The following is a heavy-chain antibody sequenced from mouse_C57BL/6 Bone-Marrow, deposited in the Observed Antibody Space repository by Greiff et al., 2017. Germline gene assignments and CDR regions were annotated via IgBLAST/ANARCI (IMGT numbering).Heavy chain of an antibody. CDR1: GYTFTSYD. J-gene: IGHJ4*01. CDR3: ARRGYYYGSSYAMDY. D-gene: IGHD1-1*01. V-gene: IGHV1-85*01. CDR2: IYPRDGST. Sequence: VQLQQSGPELVKPGASVKLSCKASGYTFTSYDINWVKQRPGQGLEWIGWIYPRDGSTKYNEKFKGKATLTVDTSSSTAYMELHSLTSEVSAVYFCARRGYYYGSSYAMDYWGQGTSVTVSS.